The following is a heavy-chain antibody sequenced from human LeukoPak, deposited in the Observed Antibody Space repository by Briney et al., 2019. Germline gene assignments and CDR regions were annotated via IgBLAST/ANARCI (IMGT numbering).Heavy chain of an antibody. CDR3: ARSQAAAGSKVGPFDY. J-gene: IGHJ4*02. Sequence: SVKVSCKASGGTFSSYAISWVRQAPGQGLEWMGGVIPIFGTANYAQKFQGRVTITADKSTSTAYMELSSLRSEDTAVYYCARSQAAAGSKVGPFDYWGQGTLVTVSS. CDR1: GGTFSSYA. V-gene: IGHV1-69*06. D-gene: IGHD6-13*01. CDR2: VIPIFGTA.